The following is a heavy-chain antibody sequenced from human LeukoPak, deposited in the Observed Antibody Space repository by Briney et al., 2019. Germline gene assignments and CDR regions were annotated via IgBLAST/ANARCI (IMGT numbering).Heavy chain of an antibody. J-gene: IGHJ6*03. V-gene: IGHV1-69*13. D-gene: IGHD2-2*01. CDR3: ARVRAECSSTSCPHPYYYYYYMDV. CDR1: GGTFSSYA. Sequence: ASVKVSCKASGGTFSSYAISWVRQAPGQGLEWMGGIIPIFGTANYAQKFQGRVTITADESTSTAYMELSSLRSEDTAVYYCARVRAECSSTSCPHPYYYYYYMDVWGKGTTVTVSS. CDR2: IIPIFGTA.